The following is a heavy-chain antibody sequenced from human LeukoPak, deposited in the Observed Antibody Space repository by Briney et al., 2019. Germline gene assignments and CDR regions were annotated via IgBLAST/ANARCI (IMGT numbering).Heavy chain of an antibody. CDR2: INPNSGGT. Sequence: ASVKVSCKASGYTFTGYYMHWVRQAPGQGLEWMGWINPNSGGTNYAQKFQGRVTMTRDTSISTAYMELSRLRSDDTAVYYCARGPRGIVVVPAADYWGQGTLVTVSS. V-gene: IGHV1-2*02. CDR1: GYTFTGYY. J-gene: IGHJ4*02. D-gene: IGHD2-2*01. CDR3: ARGPRGIVVVPAADY.